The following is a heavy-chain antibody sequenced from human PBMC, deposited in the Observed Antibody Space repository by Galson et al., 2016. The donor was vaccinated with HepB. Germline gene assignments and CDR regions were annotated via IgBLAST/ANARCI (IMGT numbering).Heavy chain of an antibody. J-gene: IGHJ3*01. CDR2: SFYSGST. V-gene: IGHV4-59*01. CDR1: GDSISNYY. D-gene: IGHD2-21*01. CDR3: ATTYCGGYCDHVYAFDF. Sequence: SETLSLTCTVSGDSISNYYCSWIRQPPGKALEWIGYSFYSGSTDYNSSLKSRVPISVDTSKNQFSLKLSSVTAADTAMYYGATTYCGGYCDHVYAFDFWGQGTRVTVSS.